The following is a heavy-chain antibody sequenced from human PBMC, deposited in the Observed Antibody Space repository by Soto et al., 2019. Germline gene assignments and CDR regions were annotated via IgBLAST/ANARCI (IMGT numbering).Heavy chain of an antibody. D-gene: IGHD2-21*02. J-gene: IGHJ5*02. Sequence: APVKVSWKAFGYTVPSLGISWVRQAPGQGLEWMGWISAYHGNTNYAQKLQGRVTMTTDTSTSTTYMGLRRLKTDDTAVYYCARLEEGGNSGWFDPWGQGTLVTVSS. CDR1: GYTVPSLG. V-gene: IGHV1-18*04. CDR2: ISAYHGNT. CDR3: ARLEEGGNSGWFDP.